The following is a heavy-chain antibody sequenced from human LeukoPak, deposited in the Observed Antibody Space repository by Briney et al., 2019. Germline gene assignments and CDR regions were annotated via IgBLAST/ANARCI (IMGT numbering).Heavy chain of an antibody. V-gene: IGHV1-24*01. CDR3: ATVGVSYGDFDYGMDV. CDR2: FDPEDGET. J-gene: IGHJ6*02. CDR1: GYTLTELS. Sequence: ASVKVSCKVSGYTLTELSMHWVRQAPGKGLEWMGGFDPEDGETIYAQKFQGRVTMTEDTSTDTAYMELSSLRSEDTAVYNCATVGVSYGDFDYGMDVWGQGTTVTVSS. D-gene: IGHD4-17*01.